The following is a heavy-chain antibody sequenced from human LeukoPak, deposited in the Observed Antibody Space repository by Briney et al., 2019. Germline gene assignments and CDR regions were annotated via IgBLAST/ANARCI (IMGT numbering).Heavy chain of an antibody. V-gene: IGHV3-7*01. J-gene: IGHJ5*02. D-gene: IGHD2-2*01. CDR3: AREFRGYCSGISCYHIDP. Sequence: GGSLRLSCEASGFPFSSYWMSWVRQAPGKGLEWVANIKQDGSEKNYVDSVKGRLTISRDNAKNSLYLQMNSLRAEDTAVYYCAREFRGYCSGISCYHIDPWGQGTLVTVSS. CDR1: GFPFSSYW. CDR2: IKQDGSEK.